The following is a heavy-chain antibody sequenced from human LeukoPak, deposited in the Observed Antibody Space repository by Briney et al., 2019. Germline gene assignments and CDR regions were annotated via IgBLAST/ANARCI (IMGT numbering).Heavy chain of an antibody. J-gene: IGHJ5*02. V-gene: IGHV4-59*01. CDR1: GGSIRSYY. CDR3: ARVTIVRGVVDWFDP. Sequence: PSETLSLTCTVSGGSIRSYYWSWIRQPPGKGPEWIGYIYYSGSINYNPSLKSRVTISVDTSKNQFSLKLSSVTAADTAMYYCARVTIVRGVVDWFDPWGQGTLVTVSS. CDR2: IYYSGSI. D-gene: IGHD3-10*01.